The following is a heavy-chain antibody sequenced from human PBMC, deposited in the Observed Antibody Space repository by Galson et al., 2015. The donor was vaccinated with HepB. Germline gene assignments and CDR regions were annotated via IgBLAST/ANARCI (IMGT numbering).Heavy chain of an antibody. Sequence: ALRLSCAASGFTFSDHSMDWVRQAPGKGLEWVGVIYSAGNAYYGDSVQGRFTLSRDNFKRTMYLQMNSLRAEDTAVYYCVGENAIGPWGQGTLVTVSS. V-gene: IGHV3-66*01. CDR2: IYSAGNA. CDR3: VGENAIGP. D-gene: IGHD2-8*01. J-gene: IGHJ5*02. CDR1: GFTFSDHS.